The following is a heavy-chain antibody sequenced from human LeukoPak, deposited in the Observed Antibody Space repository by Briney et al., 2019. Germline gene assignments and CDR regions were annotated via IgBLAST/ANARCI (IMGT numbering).Heavy chain of an antibody. D-gene: IGHD5-18*01. V-gene: IGHV3-23*01. CDR2: ISGRADST. CDR1: GFTFSSYA. Sequence: PGGSLRLSCAASGFTFSSYAMSWVRQAPGKGLEWVSAISGRADSTFYADSVKGRFTFSRDNPKNTLYLQMNSLRAEDTAVYYCAKDMNKVDTAMVTTDWGQGTLVTVSS. CDR3: AKDMNKVDTAMVTTD. J-gene: IGHJ4*02.